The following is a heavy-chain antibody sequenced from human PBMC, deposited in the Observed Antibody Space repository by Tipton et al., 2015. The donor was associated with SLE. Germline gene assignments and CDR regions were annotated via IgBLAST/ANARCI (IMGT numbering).Heavy chain of an antibody. Sequence: GSLRLSCAASGFTFSSYAMHWVRQAPGKGLEWVANIKQHGSEKYYVDSVKGRFTISRDNAKNSLFLQMNSLRAEDTAVYYCAKERTSSSWYYYDDMDVWGQGTTVTVSS. J-gene: IGHJ6*02. CDR1: GFTFSSYA. CDR3: AKERTSSSWYYYDDMDV. D-gene: IGHD2-2*01. V-gene: IGHV3-7*03. CDR2: IKQHGSEK.